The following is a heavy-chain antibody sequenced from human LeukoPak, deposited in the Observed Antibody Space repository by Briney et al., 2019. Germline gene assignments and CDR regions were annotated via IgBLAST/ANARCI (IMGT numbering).Heavy chain of an antibody. CDR1: GGSISGYY. D-gene: IGHD2-15*01. V-gene: IGHV4-59*08. CDR3: ARRTYCSGGRCYGENWFDP. J-gene: IGHJ5*02. Sequence: SSETLSLTCTVSGGSISGYYWNWIRQSPGKGLEWIAYIYYTGNANYNPSLKSRVTISVDTSKNQISLILSSVTAADTAVYYCARRTYCSGGRCYGENWFDPWGQGTLVTVSS. CDR2: IYYTGNA.